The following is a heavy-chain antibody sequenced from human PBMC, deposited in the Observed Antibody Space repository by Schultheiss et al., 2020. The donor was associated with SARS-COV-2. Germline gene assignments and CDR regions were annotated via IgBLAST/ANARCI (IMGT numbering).Heavy chain of an antibody. D-gene: IGHD4-17*01. CDR3: AKDVGDYGDYYYGMDV. CDR1: GGTFSSYA. CDR2: ISYDGSNK. V-gene: IGHV3-30*01. Sequence: SCKASGGTFSSYAMHWVRQAPGKGLEWVAVISYDGSNKYYADSVKGRFTISRDNSKNTLYLQMNSLRAEDTAVYYCAKDVGDYGDYYYGMDVWGQGTTVTVSS. J-gene: IGHJ6*02.